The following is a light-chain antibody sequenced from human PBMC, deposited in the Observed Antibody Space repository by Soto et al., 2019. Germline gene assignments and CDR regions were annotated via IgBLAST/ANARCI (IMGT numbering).Light chain of an antibody. J-gene: IGLJ2*01. V-gene: IGLV2-14*01. CDR2: DVS. Sequence: QSVLTQPASVSGSPGQSITISCTGTSSDVGGYNYVSWYQQHPGKAPKLMIYDVSNRPSGVSNCFSGSKSGNTASLTTSGLQAEDEADYYCSSYTSSSTLFGGGTKLTVL. CDR1: SSDVGGYNY. CDR3: SSYTSSSTL.